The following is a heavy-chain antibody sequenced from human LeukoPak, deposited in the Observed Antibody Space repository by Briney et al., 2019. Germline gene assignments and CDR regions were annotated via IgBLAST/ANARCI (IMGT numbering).Heavy chain of an antibody. D-gene: IGHD1-26*01. CDR3: AKGPGIVGATTAIDAFDI. V-gene: IGHV1-69*05. CDR2: IIPIFGTA. CDR1: GYTFTSYD. J-gene: IGHJ3*02. Sequence: SVKVSCKASGYTFTSYDINWVRQAPGQGLEWMGGIIPIFGTANYAQKFQGRVTITTDESTSTAYMELSSLRSEDTAVYYCAKGPGIVGATTAIDAFDIWGQGTMVTVSS.